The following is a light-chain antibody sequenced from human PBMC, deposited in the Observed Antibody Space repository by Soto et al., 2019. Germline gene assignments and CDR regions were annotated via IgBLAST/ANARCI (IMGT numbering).Light chain of an antibody. CDR1: QSISSY. CDR2: GAS. Sequence: IQMTQSPSSLSASVGDRVTITCRASQSISSYLNWYQQKPGKAPNLLIYGASTLQSGVPSRFSGSGSGTEFALTISSLQPDDFATYYCQQYYSYPRTFGQGTKVDI. CDR3: QQYYSYPRT. J-gene: IGKJ1*01. V-gene: IGKV1-39*01.